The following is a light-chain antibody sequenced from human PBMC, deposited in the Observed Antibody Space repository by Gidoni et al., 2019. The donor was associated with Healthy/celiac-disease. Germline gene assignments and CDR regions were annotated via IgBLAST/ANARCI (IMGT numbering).Light chain of an antibody. J-gene: IGLJ2*01. Sequence: SSELTQDPAVSVALGQTVRITCQGDSRRSYYASWYQQKPGQAPVLVIYGKNNRSSGIPDRFSGSSSGNTASLTITGAQAEDEADYYCNSRDSSGNHVVFGGGTKLTV. CDR2: GKN. CDR1: SRRSYY. CDR3: NSRDSSGNHVV. V-gene: IGLV3-19*01.